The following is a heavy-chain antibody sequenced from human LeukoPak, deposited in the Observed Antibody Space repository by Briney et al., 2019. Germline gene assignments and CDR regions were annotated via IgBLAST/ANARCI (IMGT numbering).Heavy chain of an antibody. CDR3: ARDWAAAGTSMDFDY. J-gene: IGHJ4*02. D-gene: IGHD6-13*01. CDR2: ISSSYI. V-gene: IGHV3-21*01. Sequence: GGSLRLSCAASGFTFSSYCMNWVRQAPGKGLEWVSSISSSYIYYADSVKGRFTISRDNAKNSLYLQMNSLRAEDTAVYYCARDWAAAGTSMDFDYWGQGTLVTVSS. CDR1: GFTFSSYC.